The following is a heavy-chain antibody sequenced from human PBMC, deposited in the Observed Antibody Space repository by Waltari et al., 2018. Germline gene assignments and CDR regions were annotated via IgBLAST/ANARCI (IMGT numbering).Heavy chain of an antibody. D-gene: IGHD5-12*01. CDR3: ARGGLIVATITYYYYMDV. Sequence: QVQLVQSGAEVKKPGASVKVSCKASGYTFTGYYMSWVRQAPGQGLEWMGRINPNSGGTNYAQKFQGRVTMTRDTSISTAYMELSRLRSDDTAVYYCARGGLIVATITYYYYMDVWGKGTTVTVSS. J-gene: IGHJ6*03. CDR1: GYTFTGYY. CDR2: INPNSGGT. V-gene: IGHV1-2*06.